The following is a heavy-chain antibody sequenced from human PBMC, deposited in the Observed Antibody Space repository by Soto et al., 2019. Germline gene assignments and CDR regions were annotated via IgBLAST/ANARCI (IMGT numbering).Heavy chain of an antibody. V-gene: IGHV4-30-2*01. CDR3: ASSSSPNGGAFDI. CDR2: IYHSGST. D-gene: IGHD2-2*01. Sequence: SETLSLTCAVSGGSISSGGYSWSWIRQPPGKGLEWIGYIYHSGSTYYNPSLKSRVTISVDRSKNQFSLKLSSVTAADTAVYYCASSSSPNGGAFDIWGQGTMVTVSS. J-gene: IGHJ3*02. CDR1: GGSISSGGYS.